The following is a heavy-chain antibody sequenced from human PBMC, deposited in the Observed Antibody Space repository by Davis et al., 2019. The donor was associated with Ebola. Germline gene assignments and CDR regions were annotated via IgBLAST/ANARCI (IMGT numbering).Heavy chain of an antibody. V-gene: IGHV4-39*07. CDR2: IYYSGST. D-gene: IGHD2-15*01. J-gene: IGHJ4*02. CDR1: GGSISSSSYY. CDR3: ARALLQVAPFDY. Sequence: PSETLSLTCTVSGGSISSSSYYWGWIRQPPGKGLEWIGSIYYSGSTYYNPSLKSRVTISVDTSKNQFSLKLSSVTAADTAVYYCARALLQVAPFDYWGQGTLVTVSS.